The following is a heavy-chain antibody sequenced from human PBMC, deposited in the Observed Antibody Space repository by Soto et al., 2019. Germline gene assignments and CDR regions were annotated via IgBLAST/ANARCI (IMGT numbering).Heavy chain of an antibody. V-gene: IGHV2-5*02. CDR3: AHRPLPYRYYFDY. CDR1: GFSRSTPGVG. J-gene: IGHJ4*02. D-gene: IGHD4-4*01. CDR2: IYWDDDK. Sequence: QITLKESGPTLVKPTQTLTLTCTFSGFSRSTPGVGVGWIRQPPGKALEWLALIYWDDDKWYSLSLKSRLTITSDTSKNQVALTMTNMDPVDTATYYCAHRPLPYRYYFDYWGQGTLVTVSS.